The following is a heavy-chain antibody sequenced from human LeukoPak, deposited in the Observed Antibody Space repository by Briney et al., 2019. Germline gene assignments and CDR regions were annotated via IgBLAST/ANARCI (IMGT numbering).Heavy chain of an antibody. V-gene: IGHV4-39*01. J-gene: IGHJ4*02. CDR2: IYYSGST. CDR1: GGSISSSSYY. Sequence: PSETLSLTCTVSGGSISSSSYYWGWIRQPPGKGLEWIGSIYYSGSTYYNPSLKSRVTISVDTSKNQFSLKLSSVTAADTAVYYCAHDLRYIGSLGGYYFDYWGQGTLVTVSS. D-gene: IGHD6-13*01. CDR3: AHDLRYIGSLGGYYFDY.